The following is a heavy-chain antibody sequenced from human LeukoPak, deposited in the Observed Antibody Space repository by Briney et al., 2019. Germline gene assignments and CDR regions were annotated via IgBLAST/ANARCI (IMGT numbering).Heavy chain of an antibody. CDR1: GGTFSSYA. D-gene: IGHD2-2*01. CDR2: IIPIFGTA. V-gene: IGHV1-69*13. J-gene: IGHJ1*01. Sequence: GASVKVSCKASGGTFSSYAISWVRQAPGQGLEWMGGIIPIFGTANYAQKFQGRVTITADESTGTAYMELSSLRSEDTAVYYCARFYCSSTSCRRGYFQHWGQGTLVTVSS. CDR3: ARFYCSSTSCRRGYFQH.